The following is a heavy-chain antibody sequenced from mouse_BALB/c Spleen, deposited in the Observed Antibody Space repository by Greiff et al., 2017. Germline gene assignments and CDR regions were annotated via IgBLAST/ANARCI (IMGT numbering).Heavy chain of an antibody. CDR2: IWGDGST. J-gene: IGHJ4*01. V-gene: IGHV2-6-6*01. D-gene: IGHD2-4*01. CDR1: GFSLTNSG. Sequence: QVQLKESGPGLVAPSQSLSITCTVSGFSLTNSGVHWVRQSPGKGLEWLGVIWGDGSTNYNSAFKSRLSISKDNSKSQVFLKMNSLQTDDTARYYCAKPGDYDDASYWGQGTSVTVSS. CDR3: AKPGDYDDASY.